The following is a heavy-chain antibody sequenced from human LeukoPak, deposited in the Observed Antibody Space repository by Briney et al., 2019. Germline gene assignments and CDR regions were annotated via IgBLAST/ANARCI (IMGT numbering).Heavy chain of an antibody. D-gene: IGHD3-22*01. CDR2: IYYSGST. CDR3: ARPGPYYYDSSGYLDWYAFDI. CDR1: GGSIGSSSYY. V-gene: IGHV4-39*01. Sequence: PSETLSLTCTVSGGSIGSSSYYWGWIRQPPGKGLEWIGSIYYSGSTYYNPSLKSRVTISVDTSKNQFSLKLSSVTAADTAVYYCARPGPYYYDSSGYLDWYAFDIWGQGTMVTVSS. J-gene: IGHJ3*02.